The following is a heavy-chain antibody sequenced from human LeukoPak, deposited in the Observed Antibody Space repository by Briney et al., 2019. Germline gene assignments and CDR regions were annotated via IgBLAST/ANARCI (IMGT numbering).Heavy chain of an antibody. CDR1: GYTFTGYY. CDR3: AGVGDGYNSYYFDY. D-gene: IGHD5-24*01. CDR2: INPNTCGT. Sequence: ASVKVSCKASGYTFTGYYMHWVRQAPGQGLEWMGWINPNTCGTNYAQKFQGRVTMTRDTSISTAYMELSRLRSDDTAVYYCAGVGDGYNSYYFDYWGQGTLVTVFS. V-gene: IGHV1-2*02. J-gene: IGHJ4*02.